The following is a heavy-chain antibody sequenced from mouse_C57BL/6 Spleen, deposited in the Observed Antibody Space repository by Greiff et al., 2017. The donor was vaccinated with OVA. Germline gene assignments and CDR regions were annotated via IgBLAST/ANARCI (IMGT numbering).Heavy chain of an antibody. CDR1: GYTFTSYW. D-gene: IGHD1-1*01. Sequence: QVQLQQPGAELVKPGASVKMSCKASGYTFTSYWITWVKQRPGQGLEWIGDIYPGSGSTNYNEKFKSKATLTVDTSSSTAYMQLSSLTSEDSAAYYCASYYGSSLYAMDYWGQGTAVTVSS. CDR3: ASYYGSSLYAMDY. V-gene: IGHV1-55*01. CDR2: IYPGSGST. J-gene: IGHJ4*01.